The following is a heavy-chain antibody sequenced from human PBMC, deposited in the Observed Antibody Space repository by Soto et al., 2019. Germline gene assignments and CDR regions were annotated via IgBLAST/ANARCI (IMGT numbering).Heavy chain of an antibody. V-gene: IGHV3-30*03. Sequence: QAQLVESRGGVVQPGRSLRLSCAASGFAFSSYGMHWVRQAPGTGLEWVAVISYDGSLQHYADSVKGRFTISRDNSKNMVLLQISSLTAEDTAVYYCVSDRGYGHASVPYSWGQGTLVSVSS. D-gene: IGHD5-18*01. J-gene: IGHJ4*02. CDR1: GFAFSSYG. CDR2: ISYDGSLQ. CDR3: VSDRGYGHASVPYS.